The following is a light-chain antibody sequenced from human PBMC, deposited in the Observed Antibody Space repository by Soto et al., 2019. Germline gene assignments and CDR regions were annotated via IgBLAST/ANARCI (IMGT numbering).Light chain of an antibody. CDR3: QQYNSHSWT. CDR1: QSISNW. CDR2: KAS. J-gene: IGKJ1*01. V-gene: IGKV1-5*03. Sequence: DIQMTQSPSTLSASVGDSVTITCRASQSISNWLAWYQQKPGKAPKFLIHKASNLESGVPSRFSGSGSGTEFTLTISSLQPDDFATYYCQQYNSHSWTFGQGTKVEIK.